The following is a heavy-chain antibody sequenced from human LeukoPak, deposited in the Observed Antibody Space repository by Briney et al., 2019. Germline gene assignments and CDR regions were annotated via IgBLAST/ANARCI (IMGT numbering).Heavy chain of an antibody. CDR3: ATAPGDYYDSSGYYYYFDY. Sequence: GGSLRLSCAASGFTFSSYSMNWVRQAPGKGLEWVSSIISSSSYIYYADSVKGRFTISRDNAKNSLYLQMNSRRAEDTAVYYCATAPGDYYDSSGYYYYFDYWGQGTLVTVSS. V-gene: IGHV3-21*01. D-gene: IGHD3-22*01. CDR1: GFTFSSYS. J-gene: IGHJ4*02. CDR2: IISSSSYI.